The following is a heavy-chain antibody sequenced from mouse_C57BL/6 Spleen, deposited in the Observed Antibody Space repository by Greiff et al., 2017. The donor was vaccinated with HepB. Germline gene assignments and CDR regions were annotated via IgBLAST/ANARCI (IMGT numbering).Heavy chain of an antibody. CDR1: GYAFSSSW. J-gene: IGHJ2*01. Sequence: QLQQSGPELVKPGASVKISCKASGYAFSSSWMNWVKQRPGKGLEWIGRIYPGDGDTNYNGKFKGKATLTADKSSSTAYMQLSSLTSEDSAVYFCARGGYYGTGDYFDYWGQGTTLTVSS. D-gene: IGHD1-1*01. CDR2: IYPGDGDT. CDR3: ARGGYYGTGDYFDY. V-gene: IGHV1-82*01.